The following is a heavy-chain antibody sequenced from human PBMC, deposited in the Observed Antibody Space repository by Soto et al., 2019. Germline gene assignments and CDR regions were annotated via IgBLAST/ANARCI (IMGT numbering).Heavy chain of an antibody. V-gene: IGHV3-73*01. D-gene: IGHD1-1*01. Sequence: EVQLVESGGGLVQPGGSLKLSCAAAGFTLSGSTVHWVRQASGKGLEWIGHIRTKTNNYATAYGESVKGRFTLSRDDSKNTAYLQMNSLQTEDTAVYYCSRGNRTYFDTWGQGTLVIVSS. J-gene: IGHJ4*02. CDR1: GFTLSGST. CDR3: SRGNRTYFDT. CDR2: IRTKTNNYAT.